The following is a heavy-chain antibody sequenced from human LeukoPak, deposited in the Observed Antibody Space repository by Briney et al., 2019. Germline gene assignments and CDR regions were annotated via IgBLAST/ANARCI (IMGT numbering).Heavy chain of an antibody. CDR2: IYSGGST. Sequence: GGSLRLSCAASGFTVSSNYMSWVRQAPGKGLQWVSVIYSGGSTYYADSVKGRFTISRDNSKNTLYLQMNSLRAEDTAVYYCAKDPLKDIVVVPAAMRFDPWGQGTLVTVSS. J-gene: IGHJ5*02. CDR3: AKDPLKDIVVVPAAMRFDP. D-gene: IGHD2-2*01. CDR1: GFTVSSNY. V-gene: IGHV3-53*01.